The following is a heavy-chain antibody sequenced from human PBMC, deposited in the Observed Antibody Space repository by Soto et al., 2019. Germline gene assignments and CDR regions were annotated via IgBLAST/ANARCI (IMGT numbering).Heavy chain of an antibody. Sequence: ASVKVSCRASGYTFTNYAIHWVRQAPGQGLEWMGIINTSNGSASSAQKFQGRVTMTRDTSTSTVYVELSSLRSEVTAVYYCARDFTYGDYRNYWGQGTLVTVSS. CDR2: INTSNGSA. V-gene: IGHV1-46*03. CDR1: GYTFTNYA. CDR3: ARDFTYGDYRNY. D-gene: IGHD4-17*01. J-gene: IGHJ4*02.